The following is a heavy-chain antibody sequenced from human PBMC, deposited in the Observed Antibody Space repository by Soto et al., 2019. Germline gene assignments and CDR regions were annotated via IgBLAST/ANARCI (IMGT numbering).Heavy chain of an antibody. CDR2: IWYDGSNK. Sequence: QVQLVESGGGVVQPGRSLRLSCAASGFTFSSYGMHWVGQAPGKGLEWVAVIWYDGSNKYYADSVKGRFTISRDNSKNTLYLEMDSLRAEDTAVYYCAREGGGSYPPSKDYYYYGMDVWGQGTTVTVSS. CDR3: AREGGGSYPPSKDYYYYGMDV. V-gene: IGHV3-33*01. CDR1: GFTFSSYG. J-gene: IGHJ6*02. D-gene: IGHD3-16*02.